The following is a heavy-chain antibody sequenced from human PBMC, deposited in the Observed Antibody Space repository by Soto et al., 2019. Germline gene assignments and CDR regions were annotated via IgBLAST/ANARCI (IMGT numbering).Heavy chain of an antibody. CDR1: GLTFSNYG. J-gene: IGHJ3*01. CDR3: EGRDDPFHV. Sequence: QVQLVESGGGVVQPERSLRLSCVATGLTFSNYGIHWVRQAPGRGLEWVAVIWHDGSQKYSADSVRGRFTISRDNSKNTVYLQMNSLRAEDTVVYYCEGRDDPFHVWGQGTMVTVSS. V-gene: IGHV3-33*01. CDR2: IWHDGSQK.